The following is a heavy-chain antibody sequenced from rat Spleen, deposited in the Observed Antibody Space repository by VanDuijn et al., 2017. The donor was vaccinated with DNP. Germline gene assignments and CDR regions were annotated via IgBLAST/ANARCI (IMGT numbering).Heavy chain of an antibody. CDR3: ARSQGYYYDGSYYPFAY. Sequence: QVQLKESGPGLVQPSQTLSLTCTVSGFPLTKYGLSWVRHPPGKGLEWIAAISGVGSTYYTSALKSRLSISRDTSKSQVFLKMDSVQTEDTAMYFCARSQGYYYDGSYYPFAYWGQGILVTVSS. CDR1: GFPLTKYG. J-gene: IGHJ3*01. D-gene: IGHD1-12*02. CDR2: ISGVGST. V-gene: IGHV2S12*01.